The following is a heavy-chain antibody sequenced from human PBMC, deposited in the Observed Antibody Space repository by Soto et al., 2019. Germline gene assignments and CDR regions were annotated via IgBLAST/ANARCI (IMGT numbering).Heavy chain of an antibody. V-gene: IGHV3-30-3*01. Sequence: PGGSLRLSCAASGFTFSSYAMRWVRQAPGKGLEWVAVISYDGSNKYYADSVKGRFTISRDNSKNTLYLQMNSLRAEDTAVYYCARVRSCSGGSCYFRGSRFDPWGQGTLVTVSS. J-gene: IGHJ5*02. CDR3: ARVRSCSGGSCYFRGSRFDP. CDR2: ISYDGSNK. D-gene: IGHD2-15*01. CDR1: GFTFSSYA.